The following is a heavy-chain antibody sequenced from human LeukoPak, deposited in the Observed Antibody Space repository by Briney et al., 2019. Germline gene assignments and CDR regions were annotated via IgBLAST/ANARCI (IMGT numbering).Heavy chain of an antibody. CDR1: GGSISNSSYY. D-gene: IGHD1-26*01. CDR3: ARDRARGIVGATPHF. J-gene: IGHJ4*02. Sequence: PSETLSLTCTVSGGSISNSSYYWGWIRQPPGKGLEWIGSIYYSGSTYYNPSLKSRVTMTRDTSISTAYMELSRLRSDDTAVYYCARDRARGIVGATPHFWGQGTLVTVSS. CDR2: IYYSGST. V-gene: IGHV4-39*02.